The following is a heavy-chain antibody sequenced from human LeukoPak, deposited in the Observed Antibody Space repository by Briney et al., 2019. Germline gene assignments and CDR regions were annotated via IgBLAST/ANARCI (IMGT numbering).Heavy chain of an antibody. D-gene: IGHD3-10*01. V-gene: IGHV3-7*05. Sequence: GGSLRLSCAASRFTFSGYWMSWVRQAPGKGLEWVANIKQDGSEKYYVDSVKGRFTISRDNAKNSLYLQMNSLRAEDTAVYYCARSHRSFASGSGDFWGQGTLVTVSS. CDR2: IKQDGSEK. CDR1: RFTFSGYW. CDR3: ARSHRSFASGSGDF. J-gene: IGHJ4*02.